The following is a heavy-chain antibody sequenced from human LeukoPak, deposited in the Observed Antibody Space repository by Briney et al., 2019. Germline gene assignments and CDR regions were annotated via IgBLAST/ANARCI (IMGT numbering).Heavy chain of an antibody. D-gene: IGHD3-16*02. J-gene: IGHJ4*02. CDR3: ARGHYDYVWGSYRPFDY. CDR1: GGSFSGYY. CDR2: INHSGST. Sequence: SETLSLTCAVYGGSFSGYYWSWIRQPPGKGLEWIGEINHSGSTNYNPSLKSRVTISVDTSKNQFSLKLSSVTAADTAVYYCARGHYDYVWGSYRPFDYWGQGTLVTVSS. V-gene: IGHV4-34*01.